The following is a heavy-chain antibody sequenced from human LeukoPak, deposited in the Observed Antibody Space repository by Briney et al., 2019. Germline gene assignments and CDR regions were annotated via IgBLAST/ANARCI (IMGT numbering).Heavy chain of an antibody. D-gene: IGHD4-17*01. V-gene: IGHV3-30*03. CDR2: ISYDGSNK. J-gene: IGHJ5*02. Sequence: GSLRLSCAASGFTFSSYGMHWVRQAPGKGLEWVAVISYDGSNKYYADSVKGRFTISRDNSKNTLYLQMNSLRAEDTAVYYCARGDYGDYSLTRFDPXGXGTLVTVSS. CDR1: GFTFSSYG. CDR3: ARGDYGDYSLTRFDP.